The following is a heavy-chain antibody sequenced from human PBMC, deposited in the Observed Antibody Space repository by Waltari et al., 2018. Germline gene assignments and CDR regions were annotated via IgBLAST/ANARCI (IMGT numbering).Heavy chain of an antibody. CDR2: ISGSGGRT. J-gene: IGHJ4*02. Sequence: EVQLLESGGGLVQPGGSLRLSCAASGFPFSSYAMSWVRQAPGKGLEWVSAISGSGGRTYYADSVKGRFTISRDNSKNTLYLQMNSLRAEDTAVYYCARGIAVAGYFDYWGQGTLVTVSS. CDR3: ARGIAVAGYFDY. V-gene: IGHV3-23*01. CDR1: GFPFSSYA. D-gene: IGHD6-19*01.